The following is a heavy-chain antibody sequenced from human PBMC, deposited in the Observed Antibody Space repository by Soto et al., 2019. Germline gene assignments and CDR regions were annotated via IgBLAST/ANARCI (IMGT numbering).Heavy chain of an antibody. CDR2: ISSTSSHT. Sequence: QVQLVESGGGLVKPGGSLRLSCAASGFTFSEYYKSWSRQAPGKGLEWVSYISSTSSHTNYADSVKGRFTISRDNAKNSLYLQMDSLRAEDTAVYYCARDRLSGKSGYGLNWGQGTLVTVSS. J-gene: IGHJ4*02. CDR3: ARDRLSGKSGYGLN. V-gene: IGHV3-11*06. D-gene: IGHD5-12*01. CDR1: GFTFSEYY.